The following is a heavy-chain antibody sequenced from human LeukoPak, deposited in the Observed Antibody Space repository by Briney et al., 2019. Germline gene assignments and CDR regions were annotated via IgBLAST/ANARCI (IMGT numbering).Heavy chain of an antibody. CDR2: INHSGST. CDR3: ARAKWAVAGTWSRRGGYFDY. J-gene: IGHJ4*02. CDR1: GGSFSGYY. D-gene: IGHD6-19*01. Sequence: SETLSLTCAVYGGSFSGYYRSWIRQPPGKGLEWIGEINHSGSTNYNPSLKSRVTISVDTSKNQFSLKLSSVTAADTAVYYCARAKWAVAGTWSRRGGYFDYWGQGTLVTVSS. V-gene: IGHV4-34*01.